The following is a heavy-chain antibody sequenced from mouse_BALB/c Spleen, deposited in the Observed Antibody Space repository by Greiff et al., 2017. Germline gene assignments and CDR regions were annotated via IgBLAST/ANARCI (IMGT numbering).Heavy chain of an antibody. D-gene: IGHD2-3*01. CDR2: ISSGGGST. J-gene: IGHJ1*01. CDR3: ARFGGYYDWYFDV. CDR1: GFAFSSYD. Sequence: EVQLQQSGGGLVKPGGSLKLSCAASGFAFSSYDMSWVRQTPEKRLEWVAYISSGGGSTYYPDTVKGRFTISRDNAKNTLYLQMSSLKSEDTAMYYCARFGGYYDWYFDVWGAGTTVTVSS. V-gene: IGHV5-12-1*01.